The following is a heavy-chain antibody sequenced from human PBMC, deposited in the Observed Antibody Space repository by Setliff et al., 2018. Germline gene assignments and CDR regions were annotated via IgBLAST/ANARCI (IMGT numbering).Heavy chain of an antibody. CDR2: INHSGST. CDR1: GYSISSGYY. J-gene: IGHJ3*02. CDR3: ARSAGIAMARRDIFDI. V-gene: IGHV4-38-2*01. Sequence: PSETLSLTCSVSGYSISSGYYWIWIRQPPGKGLEWIGEINHSGSTNYNPSLKSRVTISVDTSKNQFSLKLSSVTAADTAVYYCARSAGIAMARRDIFDIWGQGTVVTVSS. D-gene: IGHD6-19*01.